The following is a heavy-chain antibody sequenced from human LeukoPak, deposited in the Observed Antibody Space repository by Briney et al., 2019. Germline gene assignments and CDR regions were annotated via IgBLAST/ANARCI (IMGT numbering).Heavy chain of an antibody. V-gene: IGHV3-48*02. CDR2: ISGTSGTI. CDR1: GFTLSSYS. D-gene: IGHD1-26*01. J-gene: IGHJ4*02. CDR3: ARGGRYDFDY. Sequence: GGSLRLSCAASGFTLSSYSMNWVRQAPGKGLEWVSYISGTSGTIYYADSVKGRFTISRDNAKNSLYLQMNSLRDEDTAVYFCARGGRYDFDYWGQVTMVTVAS.